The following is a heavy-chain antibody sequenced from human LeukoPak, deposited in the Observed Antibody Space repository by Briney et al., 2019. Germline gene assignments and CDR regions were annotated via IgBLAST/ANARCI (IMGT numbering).Heavy chain of an antibody. CDR1: GYSISSGYY. CDR2: IYHSGSA. D-gene: IGHD1-7*01. J-gene: IGHJ4*02. CDR3: AKDRRNFEGNFEY. V-gene: IGHV4-38-2*02. Sequence: KSSETLSLTCTVSGYSISSGYYWGWIRQPPGKGLEWIASIYHSGSAYYHPSLKSRVTISVDTSKNQSSLMLTSLTATDTAVYYCAKDRRNFEGNFEYWGQGTLVTVAS.